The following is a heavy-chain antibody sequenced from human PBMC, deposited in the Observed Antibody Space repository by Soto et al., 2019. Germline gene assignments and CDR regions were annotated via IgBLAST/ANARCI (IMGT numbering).Heavy chain of an antibody. CDR1: GYTFTSYA. J-gene: IGHJ6*03. D-gene: IGHD3-9*01. V-gene: IGHV1-3*01. CDR3: ARDYVPLLRFFDWTVDFYYYYYLDV. CDR2: INAGNGNT. Sequence: ASVKVSCKASGYTFTSYAMHWVRQAPGQRLEWMGWINAGNGNTKYSQKFQGRVTITRDTSASTAYMELSSLRSEDTAVYYCARDYVPLLRFFDWTVDFYYYYYLDVWGKGTTVTVSS.